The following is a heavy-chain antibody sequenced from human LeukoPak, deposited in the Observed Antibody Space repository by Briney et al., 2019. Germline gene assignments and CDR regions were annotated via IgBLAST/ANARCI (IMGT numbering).Heavy chain of an antibody. D-gene: IGHD3-22*01. V-gene: IGHV4-61*02. J-gene: IGHJ5*02. CDR1: GGSISSGSYY. CDR2: IYTSGST. CDR3: ARERNYYDSSGVFDP. Sequence: SETLSLTCTVSGGSISSGSYYWSWIRQPAGKGLEWIGRIYTSGSTNYNPSLKSRVTISVDTSKNQFSLKLSSVTAADTAVYYCARERNYYDSSGVFDPWGQGTLVTVSS.